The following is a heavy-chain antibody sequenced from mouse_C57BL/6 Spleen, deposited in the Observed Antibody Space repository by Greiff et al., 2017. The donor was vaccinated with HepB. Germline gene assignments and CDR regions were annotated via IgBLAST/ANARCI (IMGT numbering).Heavy chain of an antibody. CDR1: GYTFTSYW. V-gene: IGHV1-55*01. CDR3: ARGFFTTVHYFDY. J-gene: IGHJ2*01. Sequence: VQLQQSGAELVKPGASVKMSCKASGYTFTSYWITWVKQRPGQGLEWIGDIYPGSGSTNYNEKFKSKATLTVDTSSSTAYMQLSSLTSEDSAVYYCARGFFTTVHYFDYWGQGTTLTVSS. CDR2: IYPGSGST. D-gene: IGHD1-1*01.